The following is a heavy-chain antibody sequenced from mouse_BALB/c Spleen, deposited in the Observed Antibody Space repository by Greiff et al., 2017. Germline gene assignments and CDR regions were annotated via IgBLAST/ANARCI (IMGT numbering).Heavy chain of an antibody. CDR3: ARSSLGYFDY. CDR1: GYSFTSYY. V-gene: IGHV1-66*01. J-gene: IGHJ2*01. Sequence: VQLQQSGPELVKPGASVKISCKASGYSFTSYYIHWVKQRPGQGLEWIGWIFPGSGNTKYNEKFKGKATLTADTSSSTAYMQLSSLTSEDSAVYFCARSSLGYFDYWGQGTTLTVSS. CDR2: IFPGSGNT.